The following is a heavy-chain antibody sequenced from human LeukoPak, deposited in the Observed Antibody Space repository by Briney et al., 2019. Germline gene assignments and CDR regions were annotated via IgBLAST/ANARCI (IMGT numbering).Heavy chain of an antibody. Sequence: GGSLRLSCAASGFTFSSYSMNWVRQAPGKGLEWVSYISSSSSTIYYADSVKGRFTISRDNAKNSLYLQMNSLRAEDTAVYYCARGSTARAHSMDVWGQGTTVTVSS. D-gene: IGHD5-18*01. J-gene: IGHJ6*02. CDR3: ARGSTARAHSMDV. V-gene: IGHV3-48*01. CDR2: ISSSSSTI. CDR1: GFTFSSYS.